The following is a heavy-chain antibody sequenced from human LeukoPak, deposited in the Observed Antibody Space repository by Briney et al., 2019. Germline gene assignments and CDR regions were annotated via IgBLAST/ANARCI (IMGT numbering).Heavy chain of an antibody. V-gene: IGHV4-4*07. CDR2: IYTSGGT. J-gene: IGHJ4*02. Sequence: SETLSLTCTVSGGSISSYYWSWIRQPAGKGLEWIGRIYTSGGTNYNPSLKSRVTMSVDTSKNQFSLKLSSVTAADTAVYYCARDLSSGYYYYFDYWGQGTLVTVSS. CDR3: ARDLSSGYYYYFDY. CDR1: GGSISSYY. D-gene: IGHD3-22*01.